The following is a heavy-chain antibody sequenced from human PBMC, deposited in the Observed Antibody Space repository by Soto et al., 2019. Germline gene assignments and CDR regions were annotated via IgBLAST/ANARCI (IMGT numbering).Heavy chain of an antibody. CDR1: GLPITDLELG. Sequence: QVTLKAAGPVLVKPTDTPTLRFTVAGLPITDLELGVSWICQPPVQPLERLSHIDSNGEKSYSTFLKSRPAISKETSKSQIVLTMTNMDPADTATYYCARRHLAVAVSPWFDPWGQGIPVTVSS. CDR3: ARRHLAVAVSPWFDP. V-gene: IGHV2-26*01. D-gene: IGHD6-19*01. CDR2: IDSNGEK. J-gene: IGHJ5*02.